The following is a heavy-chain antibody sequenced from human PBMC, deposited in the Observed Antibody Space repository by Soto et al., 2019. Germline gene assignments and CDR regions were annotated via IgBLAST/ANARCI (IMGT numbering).Heavy chain of an antibody. J-gene: IGHJ6*02. V-gene: IGHV3-30*03. Sequence: MRRIRKATRRGLEWVAFITYDRTTIYYGDSVKGRFTISRDDSQNTLYLQMNSLRAEDTAVYYCVRGRRREASGLEIWGQGTT. CDR3: VRGRRREASGLEI. CDR2: ITYDRTTI. D-gene: IGHD2-21*01.